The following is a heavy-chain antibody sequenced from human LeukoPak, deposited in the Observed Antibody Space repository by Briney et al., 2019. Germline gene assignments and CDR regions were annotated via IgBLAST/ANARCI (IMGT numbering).Heavy chain of an antibody. J-gene: IGHJ5*02. V-gene: IGHV4-59*12. D-gene: IGHD3-22*01. Sequence: SETLSLTCTVSGGSISSYYWSWIRQPPGKGLEWIGYIYYSGSTNYNPSLKSRVTISVDTSKNQFSLKLSSVTAADTAVYYCVAVITPGYWFDPWGQGTLVTVSS. CDR1: GGSISSYY. CDR2: IYYSGST. CDR3: VAVITPGYWFDP.